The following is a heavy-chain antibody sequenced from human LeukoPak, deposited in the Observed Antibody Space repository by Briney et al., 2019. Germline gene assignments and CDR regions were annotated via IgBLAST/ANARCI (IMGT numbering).Heavy chain of an antibody. V-gene: IGHV3-21*01. J-gene: IGHJ3*02. CDR1: GFTFSSYS. Sequence: PGGSLRLSCAASGFTFSSYSMNWVRQAPGKGLEWVSSISSSSSYIYYADSVKGRFTISRDNAKNSLYLQMNSLRAEDTAVYYCARDREAYCGGDCYSSGDDAFDIWSQGTMVTVSS. D-gene: IGHD2-21*02. CDR2: ISSSSSYI. CDR3: ARDREAYCGGDCYSSGDDAFDI.